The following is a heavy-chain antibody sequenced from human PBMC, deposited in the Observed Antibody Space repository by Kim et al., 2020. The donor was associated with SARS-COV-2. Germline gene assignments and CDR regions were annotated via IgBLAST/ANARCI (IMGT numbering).Heavy chain of an antibody. J-gene: IGHJ4*02. Sequence: PSLKSRITISVDTSKNQFSLKLSSVTAADTAVYYCARSSGYSSSWSQFDYWGQGTLVTVSS. V-gene: IGHV4-59*01. CDR3: ARSSGYSSSWSQFDY. D-gene: IGHD6-13*01.